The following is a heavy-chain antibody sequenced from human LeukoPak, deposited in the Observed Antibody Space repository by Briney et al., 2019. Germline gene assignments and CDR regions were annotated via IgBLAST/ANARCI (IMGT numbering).Heavy chain of an antibody. CDR2: ISAYNGNT. Sequence: ASVKVSCKASGYTFTSYGISWVRQAPGQGLEWMGWISAYNGNTNYAQKLQGRVTMTTDTSTSTAYMELSSLRSEDTAVYYCARSQGDTLTPDHFDYWGQGTLVTVSS. V-gene: IGHV1-18*01. CDR3: ARSQGDTLTPDHFDY. CDR1: GYTFTSYG. J-gene: IGHJ4*02. D-gene: IGHD3-9*01.